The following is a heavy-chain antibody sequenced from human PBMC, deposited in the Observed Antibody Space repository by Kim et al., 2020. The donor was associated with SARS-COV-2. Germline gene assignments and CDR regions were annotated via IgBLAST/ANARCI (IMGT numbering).Heavy chain of an antibody. D-gene: IGHD3-3*01. V-gene: IGHV4-34*01. Sequence: SETLSLTCAVYGGSFSGYYWSWIRQPPGKGLEWIGEINHSGSTNYNPSLKSRVTISVDTSKNQFSLKLSSVTAADTAVYYCARAGFWSGKRESGIDYWGQGTLVTVSS. CDR3: ARAGFWSGKRESGIDY. J-gene: IGHJ4*02. CDR2: INHSGST. CDR1: GGSFSGYY.